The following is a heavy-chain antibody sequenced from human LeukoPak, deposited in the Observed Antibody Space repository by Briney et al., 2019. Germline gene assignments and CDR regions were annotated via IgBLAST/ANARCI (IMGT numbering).Heavy chain of an antibody. J-gene: IGHJ4*02. Sequence: SETLSLTCAVYGGSFSGYYWSWIRQPPGKGLEWIGEINHSGSTNYNPSLKSRVTISVDTSKNQFSLRLSSVTAADTAVYYCARDASVFSGSLAYFDYWGQGILVTVSS. V-gene: IGHV4-34*01. D-gene: IGHD1-26*01. CDR3: ARDASVFSGSLAYFDY. CDR2: INHSGST. CDR1: GGSFSGYY.